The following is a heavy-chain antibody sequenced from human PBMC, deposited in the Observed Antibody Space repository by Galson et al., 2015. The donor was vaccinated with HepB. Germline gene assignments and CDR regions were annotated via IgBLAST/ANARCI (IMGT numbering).Heavy chain of an antibody. V-gene: IGHV3-74*01. D-gene: IGHD3-16*02. CDR1: GFTFSSYW. J-gene: IGHJ4*02. Sequence: SLRLSCAASGFTFSSYWMHWVRQAPGKGLVWVSRINSDGSSTSYADSVKGRFTISRDNAKNTLYLQMNSLRAEDTAVYYCARVSGGVILEYYFDYWGQGTLVTVSS. CDR2: INSDGSST. CDR3: ARVSGGVILEYYFDY.